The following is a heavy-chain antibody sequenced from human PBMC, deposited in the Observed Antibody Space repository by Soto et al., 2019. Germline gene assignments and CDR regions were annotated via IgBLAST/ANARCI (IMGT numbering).Heavy chain of an antibody. CDR2: IYSGGPT. CDR1: QFTDNSKY. J-gene: IGHJ4*02. CDR3: ASATAKNGWYSYFDH. V-gene: IGHV3-66*01. D-gene: IGHD6-19*01. Sequence: AGSLRLSCAASQFTDNSKYMSWVRQTPGKGLEWVSVIYSGGPTYYADSVKGRFIISSDNSKNTVYLQMNSLRAEDTAIYYCASATAKNGWYSYFDHWGQGPPV.